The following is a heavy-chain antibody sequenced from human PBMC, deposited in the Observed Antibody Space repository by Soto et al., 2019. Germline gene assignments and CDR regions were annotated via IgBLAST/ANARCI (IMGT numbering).Heavy chain of an antibody. CDR2: IYYSGST. CDR1: GGSISSYY. V-gene: IGHV4-59*08. CDR3: GRRYGGSMDY. J-gene: IGHJ4*02. Sequence: QVQLQESGPGLVQPSETLSLTCTVSGGSISSYYWSWIRQPPGKGLEWIGYIYYSGSTNYNPSLTSRVTISADTSKHKSSLELSAVTAADTAVYGWGRRYGGSMDYWGQGTLVTVSS. D-gene: IGHD2-15*01.